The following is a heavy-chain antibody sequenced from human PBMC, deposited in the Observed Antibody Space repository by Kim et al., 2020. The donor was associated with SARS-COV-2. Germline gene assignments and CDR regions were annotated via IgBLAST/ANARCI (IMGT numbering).Heavy chain of an antibody. CDR3: ARHYASGTYPLDY. CDR2: SNHNGDT. D-gene: IGHD3-10*01. V-gene: IGHV4-59*08. J-gene: IGHJ4*02. Sequence: SETLSLTCTVSGGSVSGYYWSWFRQPPGNTLEWIAYSNHNGDTNYNPSLKSRAIISVDTSKNEISLKLRSVSATDTAVYYCARHYASGTYPLDYWGRGTL. CDR1: GGSVSGYY.